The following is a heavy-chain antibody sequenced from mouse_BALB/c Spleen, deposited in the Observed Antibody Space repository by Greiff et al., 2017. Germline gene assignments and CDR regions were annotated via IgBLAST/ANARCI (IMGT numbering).Heavy chain of an antibody. CDR1: GFNIKDYY. D-gene: IGHD2-1*01. Sequence: VQLQQSGAELVRSGASVKLSCTASGFNIKDYYMHWVKQRPEQGLEWIGWIDPENGDTEYAPKFQGKATVTADTSSNTAYLQLSSLTSEDTAVYYCNAGGGNYRFAYWGQGTLVTVSA. CDR2: IDPENGDT. V-gene: IGHV14-4*02. CDR3: NAGGGNYRFAY. J-gene: IGHJ3*01.